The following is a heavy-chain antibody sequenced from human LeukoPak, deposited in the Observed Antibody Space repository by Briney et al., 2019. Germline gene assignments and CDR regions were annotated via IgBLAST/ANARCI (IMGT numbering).Heavy chain of an antibody. J-gene: IGHJ4*02. CDR3: ATPPCGILTGYYDY. CDR1: GFTFSSYS. D-gene: IGHD3-9*01. CDR2: ISSSSSYI. V-gene: IGHV3-21*01. Sequence: PGGSLRLSCAASGFTFSSYSMNWVRQAPGKGLEWVSSISSSSSYIYYADSVKGRFTISRDNAKNSLYLQMNSLRAEDTAVYYCATPPCGILTGYYDYWGQGTLVTVSS.